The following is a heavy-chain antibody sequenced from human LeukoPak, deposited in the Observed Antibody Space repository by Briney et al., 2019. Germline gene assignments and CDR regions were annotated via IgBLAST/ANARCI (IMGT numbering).Heavy chain of an antibody. CDR1: GYTFTSYG. CDR3: ARGRGSTSRY. Sequence: ASVKVSCKASGYTFTSYGITWVRQAPGQGLEWMGWISTYNGNTNYAQNLQGRVSMTTDTSTSTAYMELRSLRSDDTAVYYCARGRGSTSRYWGQGTLVTVSS. J-gene: IGHJ4*02. D-gene: IGHD5-12*01. V-gene: IGHV1-18*01. CDR2: ISTYNGNT.